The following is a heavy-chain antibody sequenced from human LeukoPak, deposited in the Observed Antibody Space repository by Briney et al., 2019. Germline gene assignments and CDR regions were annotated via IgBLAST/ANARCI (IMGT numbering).Heavy chain of an antibody. CDR2: IYHSGST. Sequence: SETLSLTCAVSGGSISSGGYSWSWIRQPPGTGLEWIGYIYHSGSTYYNPSLKSRVTISVDRSKNQFSLKLSSVTAADTAVYYCASTESPAAIPFHYWGQGTLVTVSS. J-gene: IGHJ4*02. CDR1: GGSISSGGYS. V-gene: IGHV4-30-2*01. CDR3: ASTESPAAIPFHY. D-gene: IGHD2-2*02.